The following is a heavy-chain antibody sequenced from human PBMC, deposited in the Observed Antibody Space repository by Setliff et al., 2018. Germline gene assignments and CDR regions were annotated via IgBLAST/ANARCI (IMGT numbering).Heavy chain of an antibody. Sequence: SGPTLVNPTQTLTLTCTFSGFSFSNNDVGVGWIRQPPGKALEWLALVYWDGDQRYSPSLNSRLSITKDSSKSQVFLTMTNMDPVDTATYYCALRRGNEWHLVRWFDPWGPGIQVTVSS. CDR1: GFSFSNNDVG. CDR2: VYWDGDQ. J-gene: IGHJ5*02. V-gene: IGHV2-5*02. CDR3: ALRRGNEWHLVRWFDP. D-gene: IGHD6-6*01.